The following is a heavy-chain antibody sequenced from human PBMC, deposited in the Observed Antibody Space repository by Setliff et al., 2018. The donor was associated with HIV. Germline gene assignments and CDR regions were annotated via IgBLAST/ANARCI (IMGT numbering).Heavy chain of an antibody. J-gene: IGHJ4*02. Sequence: ASVKVSCKASGYTFTNYYIHWVRQAPGQGLEWMGIINPSGGSTTYAQKFQGRVTMTRDTSTSTVYMELSSLRSEDTAMYYCARDEGSGWPLDYWGQGTLVTVSS. V-gene: IGHV1-46*01. CDR2: INPSGGST. CDR3: ARDEGSGWPLDY. D-gene: IGHD6-19*01. CDR1: GYTFTNYY.